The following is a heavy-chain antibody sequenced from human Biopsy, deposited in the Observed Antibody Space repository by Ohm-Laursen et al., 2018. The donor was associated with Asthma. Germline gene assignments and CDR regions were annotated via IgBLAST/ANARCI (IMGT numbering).Heavy chain of an antibody. J-gene: IGHJ4*02. D-gene: IGHD1-26*01. CDR3: PKDVFPGWELRRGPDS. Sequence: SLRLSCTASGFTFSNYGMHWVRQAPGKGLEWVAVISFDGSNKDFADFVKGRFTISRDNSKNTMYLEMNSLRAEDTAVYYCPKDVFPGWELRRGPDSWGQGTLVTVSS. CDR2: ISFDGSNK. V-gene: IGHV3-30*18. CDR1: GFTFSNYG.